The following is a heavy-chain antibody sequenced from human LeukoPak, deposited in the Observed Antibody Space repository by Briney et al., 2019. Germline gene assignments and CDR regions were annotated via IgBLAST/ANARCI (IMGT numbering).Heavy chain of an antibody. Sequence: GGSLRLSCAASGFTVSSNYMSWVRQAPGKGLEWVSVIYSGGSTYYADSVKGRFTISRDNSKNTLYLQMNSLRAEDTAVYYCARDGYDRPHDAFDIWGQGTMVTVSS. J-gene: IGHJ3*02. CDR1: GFTVSSNY. V-gene: IGHV3-66*01. CDR2: IYSGGST. CDR3: ARDGYDRPHDAFDI. D-gene: IGHD5-12*01.